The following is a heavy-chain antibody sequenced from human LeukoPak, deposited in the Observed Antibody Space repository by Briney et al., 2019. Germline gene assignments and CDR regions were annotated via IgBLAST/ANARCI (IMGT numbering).Heavy chain of an antibody. Sequence: ASVKVSCKASGYTFTSYAVNWVRQAPGQGLEWMGWINTNTGNPTYAQGFTGRFVFSLDTSVSTAYLQISSLKAEDTAVYYCARGAHYYYDSSGYYGDLAYWGQGTLVTVSS. J-gene: IGHJ4*02. V-gene: IGHV7-4-1*02. CDR3: ARGAHYYYDSSGYYGDLAY. CDR1: GYTFTSYA. CDR2: INTNTGNP. D-gene: IGHD3-22*01.